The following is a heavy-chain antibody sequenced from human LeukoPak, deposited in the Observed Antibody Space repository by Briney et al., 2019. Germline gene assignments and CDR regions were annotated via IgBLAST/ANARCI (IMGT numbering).Heavy chain of an antibody. CDR3: ARALNGYFYAFDS. D-gene: IGHD2/OR15-2a*01. J-gene: IGHJ4*02. CDR1: GGSISRGEYY. CDR2: FSYTGST. Sequence: SETLSLTCTVSGGSISRGEYYWSWVRPPPGKGLEWIGYFSYTGSTYYNPSVKSRVSISVDTSKNQFSLKLTSVTAADTAVYYCARALNGYFYAFDSWGQGTLVTVSS. V-gene: IGHV4-30-4*01.